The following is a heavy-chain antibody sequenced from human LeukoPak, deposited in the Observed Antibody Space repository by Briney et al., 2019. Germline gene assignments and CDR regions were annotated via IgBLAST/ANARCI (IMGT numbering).Heavy chain of an antibody. CDR1: GYTFTGYY. V-gene: IGHV1-2*04. Sequence: GASVKVSCKASGYTFTGYYMHWVRQAPGQGLEWMGWINPNSGGTNYAQKFQGWVTMTRDTSISTAYMELSRLRSDDTAVYYCARALEYSSSWYDHWYFDIWGRGTMVTVSS. J-gene: IGHJ2*01. D-gene: IGHD6-13*01. CDR3: ARALEYSSSWYDHWYFDI. CDR2: INPNSGGT.